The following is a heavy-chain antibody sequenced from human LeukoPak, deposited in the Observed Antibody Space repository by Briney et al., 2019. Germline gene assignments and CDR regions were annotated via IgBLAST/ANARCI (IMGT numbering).Heavy chain of an antibody. CDR3: ARDPSSGWYYFDY. V-gene: IGHV3-53*01. D-gene: IGHD6-19*01. Sequence: PSETLSLTCAVYGGSFSGYYWSWVRQAPEKGPEWVSVIYSGGSTYYADSVKGRFTISRDNSKNTLYLQMNSLRAEDTAVYYCARDPSSGWYYFDYWGQGTLVTVSS. J-gene: IGHJ4*02. CDR2: IYSGGST. CDR1: GGSFSGYY.